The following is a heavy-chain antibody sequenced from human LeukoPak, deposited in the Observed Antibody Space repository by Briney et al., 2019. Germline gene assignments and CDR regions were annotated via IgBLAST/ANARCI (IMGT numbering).Heavy chain of an antibody. CDR2: IYYSGST. D-gene: IGHD3-22*01. V-gene: IGHV4-39*01. J-gene: IGHJ3*02. CDR1: GGSISSSSYY. Sequence: PSETLSPTCTVSGGSISSSSYYWGWIRQPPGKGLEWIGSIYYSGSTYYNPSLKSRVTISVDTSKNQFSLKLSSVTAADTAVYYCARNYDSSGYVDDAFDIWGQGTMVTVSS. CDR3: ARNYDSSGYVDDAFDI.